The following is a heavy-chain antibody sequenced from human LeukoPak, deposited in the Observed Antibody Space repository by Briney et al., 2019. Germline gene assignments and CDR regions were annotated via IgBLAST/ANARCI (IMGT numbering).Heavy chain of an antibody. Sequence: GGSLRLSCAASGFTFSSYATSWVRQAPGKGLEWVSAISGSGGSTYYADSVKGRFTISRDNSKNTLYLQMNSLRAEDTAVYYCAKIWSGPPFYFDYWGQGTLVTVSS. V-gene: IGHV3-23*01. D-gene: IGHD3-3*01. CDR2: ISGSGGST. CDR1: GFTFSSYA. J-gene: IGHJ4*02. CDR3: AKIWSGPPFYFDY.